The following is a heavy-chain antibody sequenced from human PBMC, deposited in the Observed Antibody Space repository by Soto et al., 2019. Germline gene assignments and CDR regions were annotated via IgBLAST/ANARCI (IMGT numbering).Heavy chain of an antibody. J-gene: IGHJ6*02. CDR3: ARGRTIFGVVITRRYYYYGMDV. V-gene: IGHV1-69*06. CDR1: GGTFSSYA. D-gene: IGHD3-3*01. CDR2: IIPIFGTA. Sequence: SVKVSCKASGGTFSSYAISWLRQAPGQGLEWMGGIIPIFGTANYAQKFQGRVTITADKSTSTAYMELSSLRSEDTAVYYCARGRTIFGVVITRRYYYYGMDVWGQGTTVTAP.